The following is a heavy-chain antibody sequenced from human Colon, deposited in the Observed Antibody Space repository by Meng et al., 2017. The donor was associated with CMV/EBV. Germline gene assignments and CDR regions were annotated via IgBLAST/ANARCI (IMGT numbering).Heavy chain of an antibody. J-gene: IGHJ4*02. D-gene: IGHD2-2*02. CDR2: IYTDGNI. V-gene: IGHV3-53*01. Sequence: GESLKISCAASGIIVSANYMNWVRQVPGKGLEWVSVIYTDGNIKYADSVQGRFTISRDTSKNTVFLQMNSLRAEDTAVYYCARVPGCSSTRCNTHFDNWGRGTLVTVSS. CDR3: ARVPGCSSTRCNTHFDN. CDR1: GIIVSANY.